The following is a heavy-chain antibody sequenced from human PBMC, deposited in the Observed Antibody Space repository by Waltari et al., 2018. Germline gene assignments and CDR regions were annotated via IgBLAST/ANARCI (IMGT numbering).Heavy chain of an antibody. V-gene: IGHV3-7*01. D-gene: IGHD3-16*01. CDR2: IKQDGSEK. CDR1: GLPFSSYL. Sequence: ELKLVESGGGLVKLGGPVKLPLAASGLPFSSYLMSWVRQAPGKGLEWVANIKQDGSEKYYVDSVKGRFTISRDNAKNSLYLQMNSLRAEDTAVYYCARGKSFGDYWGQGTLVTVSS. J-gene: IGHJ4*02. CDR3: ARGKSFGDY.